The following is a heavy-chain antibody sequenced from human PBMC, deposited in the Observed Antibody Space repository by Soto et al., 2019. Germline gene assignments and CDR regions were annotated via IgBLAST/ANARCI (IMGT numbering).Heavy chain of an antibody. D-gene: IGHD5-18*01. J-gene: IGHJ6*02. Sequence: QVQLQESGPGLVKPSGTLSLTCAVSGGSISSSNWWSWVRQPPGKGLEWIGEIYHSGSTNYNPSLKSRVTLSGDKSKNQVSLKLSSVTAADTAVYYCAGWIQLQQYYYYGMDVWGQGTTVTVSS. CDR3: AGWIQLQQYYYYGMDV. CDR1: GGSISSSNW. CDR2: IYHSGST. V-gene: IGHV4-4*02.